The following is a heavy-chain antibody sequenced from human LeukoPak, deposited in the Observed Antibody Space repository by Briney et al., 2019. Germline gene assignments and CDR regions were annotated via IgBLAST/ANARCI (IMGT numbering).Heavy chain of an antibody. J-gene: IGHJ4*02. CDR2: ISASSSYI. CDR3: ATDSLDSSAVKPLDH. D-gene: IGHD3-22*01. Sequence: GGSLRLSCAASGFTFSSYGMHWVRQAPGKGLEWVSHISASSSYIYYADSLKGRFTVSRDNAKNSLYLQMNGLRAEDTAVYYCATDSLDSSAVKPLDHWGQGTPVTVSS. CDR1: GFTFSSYG. V-gene: IGHV3-21*01.